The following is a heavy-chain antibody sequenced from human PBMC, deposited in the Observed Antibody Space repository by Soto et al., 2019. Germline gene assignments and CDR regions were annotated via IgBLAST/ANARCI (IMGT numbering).Heavy chain of an antibody. D-gene: IGHD3-22*01. V-gene: IGHV4-59*01. J-gene: IGHJ3*02. Sequence: SETLSLTCTVSGGSISSYYWGWIRQPPGKGLEWVGYIYHSGSTNYNPSLKSRITISVDTSKNQFSLKLSSVTAADTAVYYCARGYYDSSGQSNTSDISGQATMRTVS. CDR3: ARGYYDSSGQSNTSDI. CDR1: GGSISSYY. CDR2: IYHSGST.